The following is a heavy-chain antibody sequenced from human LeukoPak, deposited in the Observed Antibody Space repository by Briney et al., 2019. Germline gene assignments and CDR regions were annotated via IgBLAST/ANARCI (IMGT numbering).Heavy chain of an antibody. CDR3: ARDQDNYGSGVFDY. V-gene: IGHV3-30*03. J-gene: IGHJ4*02. D-gene: IGHD3-10*01. Sequence: PGGSLRLSCAASGFTFRDYAMHWVRQAPGKGLEWVAVISYDGSNKHYVDSVKGRFTISRDNPKNTLYLQMNSLRAEDTAVYYCARDQDNYGSGVFDYWGQGTLVTVSS. CDR2: ISYDGSNK. CDR1: GFTFRDYA.